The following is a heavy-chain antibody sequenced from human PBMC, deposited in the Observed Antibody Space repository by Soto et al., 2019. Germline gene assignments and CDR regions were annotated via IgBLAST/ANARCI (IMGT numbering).Heavy chain of an antibody. CDR3: ARGSNYDILTGYSSLMPTEFDY. Sequence: SETLSLTCAVYGGSFSGYYWSWIRQPPGKGLEWIGEINHSGSTNYNPSLKSRATISVDTSKNQFSLKLSSVTAADTAVYYCARGSNYDILTGYSSLMPTEFDYWGQGTLVTVSS. V-gene: IGHV4-34*01. CDR1: GGSFSGYY. D-gene: IGHD3-9*01. J-gene: IGHJ4*02. CDR2: INHSGST.